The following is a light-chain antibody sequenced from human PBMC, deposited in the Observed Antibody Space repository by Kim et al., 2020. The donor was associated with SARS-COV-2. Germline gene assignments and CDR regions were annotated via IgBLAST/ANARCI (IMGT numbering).Light chain of an antibody. CDR1: SANIGSYV. CDR3: ASWDDSLNGL. Sequence: PARTVTSSCRGSSANIGSYVLDWYQQFPGKAPNLLIYGNDQRPSGVPDRFSASKSGTSASLAISGLQSEDEADYYCASWDDSLNGLFGGGTQLTVL. V-gene: IGLV1-44*01. J-gene: IGLJ2*01. CDR2: GND.